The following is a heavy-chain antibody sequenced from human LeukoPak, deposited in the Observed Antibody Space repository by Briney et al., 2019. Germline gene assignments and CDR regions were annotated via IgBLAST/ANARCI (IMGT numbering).Heavy chain of an antibody. Sequence: SETLSLTCAVYGGSFSGYYWSWIRQPPGKGLEWIGEINHSGSTNYNPSLKSRVTISVDTSKNQFSLKLSSVTAADTAVYYCARFRDGSFDYWGQGTLVTVSS. D-gene: IGHD5-24*01. CDR1: GGSFSGYY. J-gene: IGHJ4*02. CDR3: ARFRDGSFDY. V-gene: IGHV4-34*01. CDR2: INHSGST.